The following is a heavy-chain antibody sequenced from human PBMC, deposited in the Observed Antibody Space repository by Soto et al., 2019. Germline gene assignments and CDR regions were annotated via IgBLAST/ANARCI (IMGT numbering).Heavy chain of an antibody. CDR3: ARGPHPLNGYVNYYGMDV. D-gene: IGHD5-12*01. CDR1: GGSFSGYY. V-gene: IGHV4-34*01. J-gene: IGHJ6*02. CDR2: INHSGST. Sequence: SETLSLTCAVYGGSFSGYYWSWIRQPPGKGLEWIGEINHSGSTNYNPSLKSRVTISVDTSKNQFSLKLSSVTAADTAVYYCARGPHPLNGYVNYYGMDVWGQGTTVTVSS.